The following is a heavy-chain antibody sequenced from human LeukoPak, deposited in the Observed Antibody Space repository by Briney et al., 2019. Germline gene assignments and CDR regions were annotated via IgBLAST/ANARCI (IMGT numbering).Heavy chain of an antibody. J-gene: IGHJ4*02. CDR2: ISGSGGSK. CDR1: GFTFSSYA. CDR3: AKGGPYDSSGYYYPPPFDY. Sequence: PGGSLRLSCAASGFTFSSYAMSWVRQAPGKGLEWVSAISGSGGSKYYADSVKGRFTISRDNSKNTLYLQMNSLRAEDTAVYYCAKGGPYDSSGYYYPPPFDYWGQGTLVTVSS. D-gene: IGHD3-22*01. V-gene: IGHV3-23*01.